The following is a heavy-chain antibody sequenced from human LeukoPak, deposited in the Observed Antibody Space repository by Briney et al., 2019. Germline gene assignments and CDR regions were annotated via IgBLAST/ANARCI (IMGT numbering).Heavy chain of an antibody. CDR1: GGSISSGSYY. V-gene: IGHV4-61*02. J-gene: IGHJ5*02. CDR2: IYTSGST. Sequence: PSETLSLTCTVSGGSISSGSYYWSWIRQPAGKGLEWIGRIYTSGSTNYNPSLKSQVTISVDTSKNQFSLKLSSVTAADTAVYYCSSCSGGSCLSGSDPWGQGTLVTVSS. D-gene: IGHD2-15*01. CDR3: SSCSGGSCLSGSDP.